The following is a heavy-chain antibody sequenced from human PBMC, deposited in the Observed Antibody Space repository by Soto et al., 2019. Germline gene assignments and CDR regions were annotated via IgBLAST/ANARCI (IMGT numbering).Heavy chain of an antibody. J-gene: IGHJ4*02. CDR2: IYLNDDK. CDR3: AYRVGSRGSFDY. Sequence: QITLKESGPTLVKPTQTLTLTCSFSGFSLRTSGVSVGWIRQPPGKALEWLAFIYLNDDKRYSPSLQSRLTITKDNSKKEVVLTMTNMDPLDTGTYYCAYRVGSRGSFDYWGQGTLVTVSS. CDR1: GFSLRTSGVS. V-gene: IGHV2-5*01. D-gene: IGHD6-25*01.